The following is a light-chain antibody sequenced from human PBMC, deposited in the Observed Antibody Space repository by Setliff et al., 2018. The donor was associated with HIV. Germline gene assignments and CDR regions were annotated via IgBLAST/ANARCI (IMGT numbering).Light chain of an antibody. J-gene: IGLJ1*01. CDR2: DVS. CDR3: CSFTSSNTYV. CDR1: SSDVGGYNY. Sequence: QSALTQPASVSGSPGQSIPISCTGTSSDVGGYNYVSWYQQHPGKAPKLMIFDVSKRPSGVSNRFSGSKSGNTASLTISGLQLEDESDYYCCSFTSSNTYVFGTGTKVTVL. V-gene: IGLV2-14*03.